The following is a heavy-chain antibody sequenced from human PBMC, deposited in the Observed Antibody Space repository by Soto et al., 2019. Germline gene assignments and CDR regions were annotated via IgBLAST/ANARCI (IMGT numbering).Heavy chain of an antibody. J-gene: IGHJ6*02. CDR2: IIPIFGTA. CDR1: GGTFSSYA. Sequence: QVQLVQSGADVKKPGSSVKVSCKASGGTFSSYAISWVRQAPGQGLEWLGNIIPIFGTANYAQKFQGRVTITADESKSTAYMELSSLRSEETAVYYCARTERNDDFWSGYPNYYYYGMDVWGQGTTVTVSS. D-gene: IGHD3-3*01. CDR3: ARTERNDDFWSGYPNYYYYGMDV. V-gene: IGHV1-69*18.